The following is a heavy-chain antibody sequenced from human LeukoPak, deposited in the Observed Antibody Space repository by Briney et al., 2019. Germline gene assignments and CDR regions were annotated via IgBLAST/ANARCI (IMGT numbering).Heavy chain of an antibody. V-gene: IGHV3-7*01. CDR2: IKQDGSEK. CDR3: ARDGSGSYYAY. J-gene: IGHJ4*02. Sequence: GGSLRLSCAASGFTFSGYWVSWVRQAPGKGLEWVANIKQDGSEKNYVDSVKGRFTISRDNAKNSLYLQMNSLRAEDTAVYYCARDGSGSYYAYWGQGTLVTVSS. D-gene: IGHD1-26*01. CDR1: GFTFSGYW.